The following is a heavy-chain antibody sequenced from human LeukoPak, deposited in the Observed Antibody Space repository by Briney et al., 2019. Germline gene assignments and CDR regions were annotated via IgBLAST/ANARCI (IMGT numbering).Heavy chain of an antibody. CDR3: ARTRYCSSTTCYYFDY. J-gene: IGHJ4*02. CDR2: IYYSGST. Sequence: KSSETLSLTCTVSGGSINSYYWSWIRQPPGKGLEWIGYIYYSGSTNYNPSLKSRVTISVDTSKNQFSLKLSSVTAADTAVYYCARTRYCSSTTCYYFDYWGQGTLVTVSS. CDR1: GGSINSYY. D-gene: IGHD2-2*01. V-gene: IGHV4-59*08.